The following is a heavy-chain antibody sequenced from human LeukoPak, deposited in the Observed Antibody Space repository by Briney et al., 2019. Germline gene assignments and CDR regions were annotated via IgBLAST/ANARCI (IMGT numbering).Heavy chain of an antibody. CDR1: GYSISTGYY. CDR3: ARDYSSSIDA. J-gene: IGHJ4*02. CDR2: FYHGGST. Sequence: PSETLSLTCTVSGYSISTGYYWDWIRQPPGKGLEWIGTFYHGGSTYYNPSLKSRVTISVDTSKNQFSLNLTSVTAADTAVYYCARDYSSSIDAWGQGTLVTVSS. V-gene: IGHV4-38-2*02. D-gene: IGHD6-13*01.